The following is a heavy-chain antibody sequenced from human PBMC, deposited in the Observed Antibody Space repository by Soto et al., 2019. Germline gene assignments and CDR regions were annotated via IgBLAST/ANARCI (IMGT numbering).Heavy chain of an antibody. CDR2: IFYAGNT. V-gene: IGHV4-39*01. D-gene: IGHD6-13*01. CDR3: ARQAAAPGIDLWFDP. J-gene: IGHJ5*02. CDR1: GGSISSSRSY. Sequence: SETLSLTCNVSGGSISSSRSYWAWFRQPTGKELEWIANIFYAGNTYYNTSLKSRVTVSVDTSKNQFSLKLDSVAAADTAVYYCARQAAAPGIDLWFDPWGQGTLVTVSS.